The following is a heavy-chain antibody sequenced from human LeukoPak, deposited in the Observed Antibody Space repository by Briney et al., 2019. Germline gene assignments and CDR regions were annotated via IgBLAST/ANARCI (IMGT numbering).Heavy chain of an antibody. D-gene: IGHD4-17*01. CDR3: AKDLNYGDGRWEFDP. Sequence: GGSLRLSCAASGFTFGGFTMAWVRQTPGKGLEWLSGILADADGGRTYYADSVKGRFTIYRDNSKNTLYLQMDNLRADDTAVYFCAKDLNYGDGRWEFDPWGQGTLVTV. V-gene: IGHV3-23*01. CDR1: GFTFGGFT. CDR2: ILADADGGRT. J-gene: IGHJ5*02.